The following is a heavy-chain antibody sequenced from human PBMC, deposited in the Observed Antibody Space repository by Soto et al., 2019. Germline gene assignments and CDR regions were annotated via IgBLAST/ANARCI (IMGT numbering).Heavy chain of an antibody. J-gene: IGHJ3*02. CDR1: GFTFGDYA. D-gene: IGHD3-10*01. CDR3: TWSSVLGSLDI. V-gene: IGHV3-49*03. CDR2: IRSKAYGGTT. Sequence: GGSLRLSCTASGFTFGDYAMSWFRQAPGKGLEWVGFIRSKAYGGTTEYAASVKGRLTISRDDSKSIAYRQMNSWKTEDTAVYNCTWSSVLGSLDIGAQGTMVTVSS.